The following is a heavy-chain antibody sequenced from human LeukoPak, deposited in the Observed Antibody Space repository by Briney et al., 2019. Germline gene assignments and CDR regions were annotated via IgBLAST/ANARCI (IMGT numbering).Heavy chain of an antibody. V-gene: IGHV3-21*01. D-gene: IGHD3-22*01. CDR2: ISSSSSYI. J-gene: IGHJ4*02. CDR3: ARDLGYDSSGYLRGPHDY. CDR1: GFTFSSYS. Sequence: PGGSLRLSCAASGFTFSSYSMNWVRQAPGKGLEWVSSISSSSSYIYYADSVKGRFTISRDNAKNSLYLQMNSLRAEDTAVYYCARDLGYDSSGYLRGPHDYWGQGTLVTVSS.